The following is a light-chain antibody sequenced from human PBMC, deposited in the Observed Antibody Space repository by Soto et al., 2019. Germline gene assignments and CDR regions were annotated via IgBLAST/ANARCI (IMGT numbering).Light chain of an antibody. Sequence: EIVMTQSPATLSVSPGERVTLSCRASQSVYSNLAWYQQKPGQAHRLLIHGSFTRATGIPARFSGSGSGTVSPLTISSLQSEDFAVYYCQQFNQWPLTFGGGTKVEIK. CDR1: QSVYSN. CDR3: QQFNQWPLT. CDR2: GSF. V-gene: IGKV3-15*01. J-gene: IGKJ4*01.